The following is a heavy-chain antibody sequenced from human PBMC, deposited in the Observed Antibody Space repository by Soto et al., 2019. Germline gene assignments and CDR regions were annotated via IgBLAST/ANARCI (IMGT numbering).Heavy chain of an antibody. CDR3: ARDGGSNYLWFGELLLPWFDP. D-gene: IGHD3-10*01. CDR2: ISSSSSYI. J-gene: IGHJ5*02. Sequence: GGSLRLSCAASGFTFSSYSMNWVRQAPGKGLEWVSSISSSSSYIYYADSVKGRFTISRDNAKNSLYLQMNSLRAEDTAVYYCARDGGSNYLWFGELLLPWFDPWGQGTLVTVSS. CDR1: GFTFSSYS. V-gene: IGHV3-21*01.